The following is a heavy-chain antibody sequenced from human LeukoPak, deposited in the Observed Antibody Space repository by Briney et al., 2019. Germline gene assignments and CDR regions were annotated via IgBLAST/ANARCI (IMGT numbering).Heavy chain of an antibody. CDR2: ISSSSSTI. CDR1: GFTFSRYS. Sequence: GGSLRLSCAASGFTFSRYSMNWVRQAPGKGLEWVSYISSSSSTIYYADSVKGRFTISRDNAKNSLYLQMDSLRAEDTAVYYCARDYDRYYMDVWGKGTTVTVSS. J-gene: IGHJ6*03. D-gene: IGHD3-3*01. V-gene: IGHV3-48*01. CDR3: ARDYDRYYMDV.